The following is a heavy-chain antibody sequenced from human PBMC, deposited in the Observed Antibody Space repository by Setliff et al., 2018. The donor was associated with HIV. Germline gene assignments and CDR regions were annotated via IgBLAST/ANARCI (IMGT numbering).Heavy chain of an antibody. Sequence: GGSLRLSCAASGFTVSRYYMSWVRQAPGKGLEWVANIKQDGSEKYYVDSVKGRFTISRDNAKNSLYLQMDNLRAEDTAVYYCARVQNEYIYGYNNYYYMDVWGKGTTVTVSS. D-gene: IGHD5-18*01. CDR2: IKQDGSEK. CDR3: ARVQNEYIYGYNNYYYMDV. CDR1: GFTVSRYY. V-gene: IGHV3-7*03. J-gene: IGHJ6*03.